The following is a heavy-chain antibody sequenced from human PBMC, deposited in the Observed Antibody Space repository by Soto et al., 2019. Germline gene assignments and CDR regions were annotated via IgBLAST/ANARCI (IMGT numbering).Heavy chain of an antibody. D-gene: IGHD3-16*01. CDR2: ILYDGSKK. CDR3: VRDLARMADY. CDR1: GFNLNNYG. Sequence: PGGSLRLSCVASGFNLNNYGMYWVRQAPGKGLQWVAQILYDGSKKHYADSVRGRFTITRDNSKNTVYLQMDSLRVDDTAMYYCVRDLARMADYWGQGTLVTVSS. V-gene: IGHV3-30*02. J-gene: IGHJ4*02.